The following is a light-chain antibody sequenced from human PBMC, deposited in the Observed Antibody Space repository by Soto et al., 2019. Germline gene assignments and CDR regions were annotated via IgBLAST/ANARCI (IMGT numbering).Light chain of an antibody. J-gene: IGKJ4*01. Sequence: EVVLTQSPGTLSLSPGARATLSCRASQSVNDNHLAWYQQKGGQAPRRHIYGASTWATGVPEKVSGSGFGTTDSLIKIRPEPEYFALNYCQLYSGSAPRVIFVAATTVEI. CDR2: GAS. V-gene: IGKV3-20*01. CDR1: QSVNDNH. CDR3: QLYSGSAPRVI.